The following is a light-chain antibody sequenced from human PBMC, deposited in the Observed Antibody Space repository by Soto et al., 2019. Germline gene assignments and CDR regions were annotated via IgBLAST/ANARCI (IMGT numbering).Light chain of an antibody. CDR3: QQYGTSPLT. CDR2: GAS. V-gene: IGKV3-20*01. Sequence: EIVLTQSPGTLSLSPGERATLSCRASQSVSSNYLAWYQQEPGQAPRLLIYGASSRATGIPDRFSGSGSRTDFTLTISRLEPEDSAVYYCQQYGTSPLTFGGGTKVDIK. CDR1: QSVSSNY. J-gene: IGKJ4*01.